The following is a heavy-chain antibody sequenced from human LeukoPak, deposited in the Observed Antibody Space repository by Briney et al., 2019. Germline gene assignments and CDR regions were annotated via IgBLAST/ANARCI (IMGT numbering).Heavy chain of an antibody. D-gene: IGHD6-13*01. CDR3: AREAQQLGYNWFDP. J-gene: IGHJ5*02. V-gene: IGHV1-46*01. Sequence: ASVKVSCKASGYTFTSYGISWVRQAPGQGLEWMGIINPSGGSTSYAQKFQGRVTMTRDMSTSTVYMELSSLRSEDTAVYYCAREAQQLGYNWFDPWGQGTLVTVSS. CDR1: GYTFTSYG. CDR2: INPSGGST.